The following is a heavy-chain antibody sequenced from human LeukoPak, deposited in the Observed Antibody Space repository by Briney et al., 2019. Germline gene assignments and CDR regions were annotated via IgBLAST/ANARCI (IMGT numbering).Heavy chain of an antibody. D-gene: IGHD1-1*01. CDR3: ARVVVERRGDWFDP. CDR2: IIPIFGTA. CDR1: GGTFSSYA. Sequence: GASVKVSCKASGGTFSSYAISWVRQASGQGLEWMGGIIPIFGTANYAQKFQGRVTINADKSTSTAYMEMSSLRSEDTAVYYCARVVVERRGDWFDPWGQGTLVTVSS. J-gene: IGHJ5*02. V-gene: IGHV1-69*06.